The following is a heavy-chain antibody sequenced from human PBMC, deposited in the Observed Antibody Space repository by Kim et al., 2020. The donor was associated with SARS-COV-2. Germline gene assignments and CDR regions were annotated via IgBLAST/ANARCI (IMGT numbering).Heavy chain of an antibody. V-gene: IGHV4-4*02. CDR2: IYHSGST. CDR3: ARTSRITMVRGDRLNWFDP. D-gene: IGHD3-10*01. Sequence: SETLSLTCAVSGGSISSSNWWGWVRQPPGKGLEWIGEIYHSGSTNYNPSLKSRVTISVDKSKNQFSLKLSSVTAADTAVYYCARTSRITMVRGDRLNWFDPWGQGTLVTVSS. CDR1: GGSISSSNW. J-gene: IGHJ5*02.